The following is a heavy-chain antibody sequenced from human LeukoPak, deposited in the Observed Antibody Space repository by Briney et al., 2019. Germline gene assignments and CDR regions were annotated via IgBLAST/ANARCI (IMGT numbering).Heavy chain of an antibody. CDR3: ARDPPYRSGWYNGVYYFDY. J-gene: IGHJ4*02. CDR1: GYTFTGYY. V-gene: IGHV1-2*02. D-gene: IGHD6-19*01. CDR2: INHNGGGT. Sequence: ASVSVSCTASGYTFTGYYMHWVRQAPGQGLEWMGWINHNGGGTNNAQNSEGGVTMTRNTSISTASMELSRLRSDDTAVYDCARDPPYRSGWYNGVYYFDYWGQGTLVTVSS.